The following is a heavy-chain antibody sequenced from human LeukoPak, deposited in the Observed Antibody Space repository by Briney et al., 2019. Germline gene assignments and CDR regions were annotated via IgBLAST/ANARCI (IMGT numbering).Heavy chain of an antibody. CDR3: ANTGYNYEFDY. J-gene: IGHJ4*02. CDR1: GFTFSTYW. V-gene: IGHV3-74*01. D-gene: IGHD5-18*01. Sequence: GGSLRLSCAASGFTFSTYWMHWVRQAPGKGLVWISRINRDGSGITYADSVKGRFTISRDNAKSILCLQMSSLRAEDTAVYYCANTGYNYEFDYWGQGTLVTVSS. CDR2: INRDGSGI.